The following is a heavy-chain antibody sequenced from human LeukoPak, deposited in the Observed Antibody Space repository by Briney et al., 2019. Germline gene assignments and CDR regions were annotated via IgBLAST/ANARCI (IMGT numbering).Heavy chain of an antibody. V-gene: IGHV7-4-1*02. CDR2: INTNTGNP. CDR1: GYTFTTYA. Sequence: GASVKVSRKASGYTFTTYAMNWVRQAPGQGLEWMGWINTNTGNPTYAQGFTGRFVFSLDTSVTTSYLQISSLKAEDTAVYYCARSLRFGELFWFDPWGQGTLVTVSS. CDR3: ARSLRFGELFWFDP. D-gene: IGHD3-10*01. J-gene: IGHJ5*02.